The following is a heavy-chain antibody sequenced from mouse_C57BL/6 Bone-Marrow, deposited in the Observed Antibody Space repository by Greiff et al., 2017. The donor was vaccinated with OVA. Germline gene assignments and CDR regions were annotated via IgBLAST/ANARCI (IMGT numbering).Heavy chain of an antibody. CDR3: ARYGSSDYAMDY. V-gene: IGHV1-81*01. J-gene: IGHJ4*01. Sequence: QVQLKESGAELARPGASVKLSCKASGYTFTSYGISWVKQRTGQGLEWIGEIYPRSGNTYYNEKFKGKATLTADKSSSTAYMELRSLTSEDSAVYFCARYGSSDYAMDYWGQGTSVTVSS. CDR2: IYPRSGNT. CDR1: GYTFTSYG. D-gene: IGHD1-1*01.